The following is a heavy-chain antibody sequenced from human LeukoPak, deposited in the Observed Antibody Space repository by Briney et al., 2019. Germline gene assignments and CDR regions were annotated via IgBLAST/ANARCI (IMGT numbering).Heavy chain of an antibody. V-gene: IGHV4-4*02. CDR3: SRESGPFSPFGF. J-gene: IGHJ4*02. Sequence: SETLSLTCGVSGGSISGTNWWSWVRQPPGQGLEWIGEISLRGLTNYNPSLRSRLTMSLDESKNQVSLNVTSVTAADTAVYYCSRESGPFSPFGFWGQGTLVSVHS. CDR2: ISLRGLT. D-gene: IGHD1-26*01. CDR1: GGSISGTNW.